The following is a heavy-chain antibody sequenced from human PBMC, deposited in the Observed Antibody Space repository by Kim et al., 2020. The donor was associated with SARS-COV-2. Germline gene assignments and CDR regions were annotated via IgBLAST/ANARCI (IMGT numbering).Heavy chain of an antibody. D-gene: IGHD3-10*01. V-gene: IGHV1-46*01. CDR3: AREFSGDTMVRDKFDY. CDR1: GYTFTSYY. CDR2: INPSGVST. Sequence: ASVKVSCKASGYTFTSYYMHWVRQAPGQGLEWMGIINPSGVSTSYAQKFQGRVTMTRDTSTSTVYMELSSLRSEDTAVYYCAREFSGDTMVRDKFDYWGQGTLVTVSS. J-gene: IGHJ4*02.